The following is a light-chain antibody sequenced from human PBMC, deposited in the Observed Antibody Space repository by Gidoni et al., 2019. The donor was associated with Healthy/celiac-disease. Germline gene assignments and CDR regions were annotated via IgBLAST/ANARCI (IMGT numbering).Light chain of an antibody. CDR3: QSYDSSLNV. Sequence: QSVLTPPPSVSGAPGQRVTISCTGSSSNIGAGYDVHWYQHRPGTAPKLLIYGNSNRPSGVPDRFSGSKSGTSASLDITGLQAEDEADYYCQSYDSSLNVFGTGTKVTVL. J-gene: IGLJ1*01. CDR2: GNS. CDR1: SSNIGAGYD. V-gene: IGLV1-40*01.